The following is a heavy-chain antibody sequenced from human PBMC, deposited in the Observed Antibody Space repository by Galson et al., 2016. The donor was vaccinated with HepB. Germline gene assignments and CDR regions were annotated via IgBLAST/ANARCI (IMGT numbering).Heavy chain of an antibody. J-gene: IGHJ6*02. CDR2: IRPEGSGK. Sequence: SLRLSCAASGFTFSDYWMNWVRQAPGKGLEWVANIRPEGSGKNYVDSVKGRFTTSRDNPKKSMYLQMNILRAEDTAVYYCARGLDATMGGGWHYGMDVWDQGTTVTVSS. CDR3: ARGLDATMGGGWHYGMDV. CDR1: GFTFSDYW. V-gene: IGHV3-7*01. D-gene: IGHD5-18*01.